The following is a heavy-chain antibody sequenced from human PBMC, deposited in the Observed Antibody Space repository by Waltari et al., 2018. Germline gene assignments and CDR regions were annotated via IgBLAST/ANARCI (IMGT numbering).Heavy chain of an antibody. CDR1: GDSVTSPYF. J-gene: IGHJ5*02. Sequence: QLQLQESGPGLVNPSGTLSLSCAVSGDSVTSPYFWNWVRQSPQRGREWIGQVHGGGRTNYSPSVASRVTVSLDTYKNHISLKVTAATAADTAVYYCARDRGRGLYLDTWGPGTLVTVSP. D-gene: IGHD2-15*01. CDR2: VHGGGRT. CDR3: ARDRGRGLYLDT. V-gene: IGHV4-4*02.